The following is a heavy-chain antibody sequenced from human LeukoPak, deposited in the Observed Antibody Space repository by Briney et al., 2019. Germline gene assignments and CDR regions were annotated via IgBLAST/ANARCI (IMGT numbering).Heavy chain of an antibody. Sequence: GGSLRLSCAASGFTFSSYGMHWVRQAPGKGLEWVAFIRYDGSNKYYADSVKGRFTISRDNSKNTLYLQMNSLRAEDTAVYYCAKVDTAMVVDAFDIWGQGTMVTVSS. V-gene: IGHV3-30*02. J-gene: IGHJ3*02. D-gene: IGHD5-18*01. CDR3: AKVDTAMVVDAFDI. CDR2: IRYDGSNK. CDR1: GFTFSSYG.